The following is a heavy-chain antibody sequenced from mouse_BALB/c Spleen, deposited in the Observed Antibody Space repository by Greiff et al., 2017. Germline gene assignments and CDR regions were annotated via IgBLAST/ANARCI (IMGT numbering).Heavy chain of an antibody. J-gene: IGHJ2*01. D-gene: IGHD2-3*01. V-gene: IGHV3-8*02. CDR3: ARLSYDGYYHDY. Sequence: EVQLVESGPSLVKPSQTLSLTCSVTGDSITSGYWNWIRKFPGNKLEYMGYISYSGSTYYNPSLKSRISITRDTSKNQYYLQLNSVTTEDTATYCCARLSYDGYYHDYWGQGTTLTVSS. CDR1: GDSITSGY. CDR2: ISYSGST.